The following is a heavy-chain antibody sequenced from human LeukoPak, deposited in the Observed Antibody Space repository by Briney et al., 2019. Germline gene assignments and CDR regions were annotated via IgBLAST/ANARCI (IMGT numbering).Heavy chain of an antibody. V-gene: IGHV4-34*01. J-gene: IGHJ4*02. CDR3: AREGMATTYYFDY. CDR1: GGSFSGYY. D-gene: IGHD5-24*01. Sequence: PSETLSLTCAVYGGSFSGYYWSWIRQPPGKGLEWIGEINHSGSTNYNPSLKSRVTISVDTSKNQFSLKLSSVTAADTAVYYCAREGMATTYYFDYWGQGTLVTVSS. CDR2: INHSGST.